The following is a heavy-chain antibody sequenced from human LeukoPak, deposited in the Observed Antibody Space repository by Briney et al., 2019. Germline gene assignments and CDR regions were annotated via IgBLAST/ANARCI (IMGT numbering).Heavy chain of an antibody. Sequence: PGGSLRLSCAASGFTFSSYSMNWVRQAPGKGLEWVSSISSSSSYIYYADSVKGRFTISRDNAKNSLYLQMNSLRAEDTAVYYCARADYDSSASTRKQIDYWGQGTLVTVSS. D-gene: IGHD3-22*01. J-gene: IGHJ4*02. V-gene: IGHV3-21*01. CDR3: ARADYDSSASTRKQIDY. CDR1: GFTFSSYS. CDR2: ISSSSSYI.